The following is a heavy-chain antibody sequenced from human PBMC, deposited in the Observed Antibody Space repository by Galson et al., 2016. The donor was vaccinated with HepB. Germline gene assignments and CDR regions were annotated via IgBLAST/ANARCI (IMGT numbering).Heavy chain of an antibody. V-gene: IGHV1-8*01. CDR2: MNPSDGGS. D-gene: IGHD3-3*01. CDR1: GYTFTRYD. CDR3: TRARGSGYGVVSDY. J-gene: IGHJ4*02. Sequence: SVKVSCKASGYTFTRYDINWVRQVPGQGLVWMAWMNPSDGGSGSIRTFQGRVTLTSDSSTNTAYMELSSLTSDDSAMYYCTRARGSGYGVVSDYWGQGTLVTVSS.